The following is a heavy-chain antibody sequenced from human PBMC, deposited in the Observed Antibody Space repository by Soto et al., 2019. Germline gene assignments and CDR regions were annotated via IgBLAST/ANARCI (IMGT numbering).Heavy chain of an antibody. V-gene: IGHV4-4*07. J-gene: IGHJ4*02. CDR2: IHSSGST. D-gene: IGHD3-3*01. CDR3: ARAKDLSPYE. CDR1: GGSITTYY. Sequence: PSETLSLTCTVSGGSITTYYWSWIRQPAGKGLEWIGRIHSSGSTNYNPSLKSRVTMSLDTAKNQFSLKLNSVTAADTAVYCCARAKDLSPYEWGQGTLVTVSS.